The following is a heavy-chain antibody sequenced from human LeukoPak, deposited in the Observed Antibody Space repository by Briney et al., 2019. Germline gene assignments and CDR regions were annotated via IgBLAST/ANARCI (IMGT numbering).Heavy chain of an antibody. CDR2: ISGSGGST. CDR3: AKKRDYYGSGSRYYYYYYMDV. D-gene: IGHD3-10*01. CDR1: GFTFSSYG. J-gene: IGHJ6*03. V-gene: IGHV3-23*01. Sequence: GGSLRLSCAASGFTFSSYGMSWVRQAPGKGLEWVSAISGSGGSTYYADSVKGRFTISRDNSKNTLYLQMNSLRAEDTAVYYCAKKRDYYGSGSRYYYYYYMDVWGKGTTVTISS.